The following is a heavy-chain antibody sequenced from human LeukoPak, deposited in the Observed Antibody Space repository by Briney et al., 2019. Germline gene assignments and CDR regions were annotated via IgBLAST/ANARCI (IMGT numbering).Heavy chain of an antibody. V-gene: IGHV4-38-2*01. CDR3: ARVNSGGSCYDY. J-gene: IGHJ4*02. D-gene: IGHD2-15*01. CDR1: GYSIISGYY. Sequence: SETLSLTCAVSGYSIISGYYWGWIRQPPGKGLEWIGSIYPSGSTYYNPSLKSRVTISVDTSKNQFSLKLSSVTAAGTAVYYCARVNSGGSCYDYWGQGTLVTVSS. CDR2: IYPSGST.